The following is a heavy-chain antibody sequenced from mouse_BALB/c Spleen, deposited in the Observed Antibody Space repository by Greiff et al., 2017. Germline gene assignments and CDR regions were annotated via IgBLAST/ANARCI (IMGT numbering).Heavy chain of an antibody. D-gene: IGHD3-2*01. J-gene: IGHJ3*01. V-gene: IGHV7-3*02. Sequence: EVQLVESGGGLVQPGGSLRLSCATSGFTFTDYYMSWVRQPPGKALEWLVFIRNTANGYTTEYSASVKGRFTISRDNSQSILYLQMNTLRSEDSATYYCARGVTARGPFAYWGQGTLVTVS. CDR3: ARGVTARGPFAY. CDR2: IRNTANGYTT. CDR1: GFTFTDYY.